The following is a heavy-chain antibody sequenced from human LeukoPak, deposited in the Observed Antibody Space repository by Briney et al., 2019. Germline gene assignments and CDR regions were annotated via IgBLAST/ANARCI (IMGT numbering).Heavy chain of an antibody. J-gene: IGHJ3*02. D-gene: IGHD1-26*01. CDR2: ISPYNGNT. Sequence: ASVKVSCKASGYSFTSYGISWVRQAPGQGLEWMGWISPYNGNTNYAQKLQGRVTMTTDTSTSTAYMELRSLRSDDTAVYYCASLYSGSYYGAFDIWGQGTMVTVS. V-gene: IGHV1-18*01. CDR1: GYSFTSYG. CDR3: ASLYSGSYYGAFDI.